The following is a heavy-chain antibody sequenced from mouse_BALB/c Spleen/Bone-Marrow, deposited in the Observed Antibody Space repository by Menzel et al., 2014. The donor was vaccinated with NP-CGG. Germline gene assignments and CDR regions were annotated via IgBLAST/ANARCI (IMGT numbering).Heavy chain of an antibody. Sequence: VQLKDSGPGLVKPSQSLSLTCTVTGYSITSDYAWNWIRQFPGNKLEWMGYISYSGSTSYNPSLKSRISITRDTSKNQFFLQLNSVTTEDTATYYCTRKRYGSVYAMDYWGQGTSVTVSS. CDR3: TRKRYGSVYAMDY. J-gene: IGHJ4*01. D-gene: IGHD2-10*02. CDR2: ISYSGST. CDR1: GYSITSDYA. V-gene: IGHV3-2*02.